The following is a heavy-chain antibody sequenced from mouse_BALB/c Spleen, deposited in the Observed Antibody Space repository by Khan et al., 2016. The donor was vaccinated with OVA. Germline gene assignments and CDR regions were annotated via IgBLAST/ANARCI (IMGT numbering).Heavy chain of an antibody. D-gene: IGHD1-3*01. CDR3: TRGGYSSFAY. V-gene: IGHV1-5*01. CDR1: GYSFTSYW. CDR2: IFPGNSDT. J-gene: IGHJ3*01. Sequence: VQLQQSGTVLARPGASVKMSCKASGYSFTSYWMYWVQQRPGQGLEWIGAIFPGNSDTNYNQKFKGKAKLTAGTYASTAYMELSSLTNXDSAVYYCTRGGYSSFAYWGQGTLVTVSA.